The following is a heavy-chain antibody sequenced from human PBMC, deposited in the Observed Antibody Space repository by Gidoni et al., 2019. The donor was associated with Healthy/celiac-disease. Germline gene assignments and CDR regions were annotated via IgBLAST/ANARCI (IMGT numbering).Heavy chain of an antibody. CDR1: GFPFDEYC. CDR2: INWNVGRT. J-gene: IGHJ6*03. Sequence: EVQLVESWGGVVRPGGSLRLSWAASGFPFDEYCMSWVRQGPGKGLVWVSCINWNVGRTGYADSVKGRFTISRDNAKNSLYLQMNSLRAEDTALYHCARVSDYSDFYYMDVWGKGTTVTVSS. D-gene: IGHD3-3*01. V-gene: IGHV3-20*01. CDR3: ARVSDYSDFYYMDV.